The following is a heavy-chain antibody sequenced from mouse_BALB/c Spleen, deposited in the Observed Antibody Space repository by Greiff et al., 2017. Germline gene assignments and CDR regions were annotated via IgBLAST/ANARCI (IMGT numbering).Heavy chain of an antibody. Sequence: VKLMESAAELARPGASVKMSCKASGYTFTSYTMHWVKQRPGQGLEWIGYINPSSGYTEYNQKFKDKTTLTADKSSSTAYMQLSSLTSEDSAVYYCARRDDYGFAYWGQGTLVTVSA. CDR3: ARRDDYGFAY. J-gene: IGHJ3*01. CDR1: GYTFTSYT. CDR2: INPSSGYT. D-gene: IGHD2-4*01. V-gene: IGHV1-4*02.